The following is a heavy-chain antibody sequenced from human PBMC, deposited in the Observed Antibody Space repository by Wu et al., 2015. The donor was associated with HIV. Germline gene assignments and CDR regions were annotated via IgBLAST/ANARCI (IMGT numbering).Heavy chain of an antibody. CDR2: INPNRGGT. V-gene: IGHV1-2*02. Sequence: QAQLVQSGAEVKKPGASVRVSCKASGYTFTDYYMYWVRQAPGQGLEWMGWINPNRGGTKYAQKFQGRVTMTRDTAVSTAYMELNSLRSDDTAVYYCARLQSLSGFYSNADYWARERWSPSPQ. D-gene: IGHD3-22*01. CDR1: GYTFTDYY. J-gene: IGHJ4*02. CDR3: ARLQSLSGFYSNADY.